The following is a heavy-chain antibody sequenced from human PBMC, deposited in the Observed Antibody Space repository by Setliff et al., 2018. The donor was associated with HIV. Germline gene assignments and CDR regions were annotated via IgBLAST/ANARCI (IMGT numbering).Heavy chain of an antibody. V-gene: IGHV4-39*01. D-gene: IGHD6-13*01. Sequence: PSETLSLTCTVSGGSISSTSYYWGWFRQPPGKGLEWIGSIYYSGSPYYTPSLKSRVTISVDTSQNQFSLKLNSVTAANTAVYYCARRGIAAAGSDSWGQGTLVTVSS. CDR2: IYYSGSP. CDR3: ARRGIAAAGSDS. CDR1: GGSISSTSYY. J-gene: IGHJ4*02.